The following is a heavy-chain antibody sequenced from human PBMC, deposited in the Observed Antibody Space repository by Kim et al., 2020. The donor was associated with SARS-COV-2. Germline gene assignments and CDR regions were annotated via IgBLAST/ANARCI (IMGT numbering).Heavy chain of an antibody. CDR2: ISGSGGST. Sequence: GGSLRLSCAASGFTFSSYAMSWVRQAPGKGLEWVSAISGSGGSTYYADSVKGRFTISRDNSKNTLYLQMNSMRAEDTAVYYCAKRPGRYCSSTSCYVAVGFDYWGQGTLVTVSS. CDR1: GFTFSSYA. CDR3: AKRPGRYCSSTSCYVAVGFDY. J-gene: IGHJ4*02. D-gene: IGHD2-2*01. V-gene: IGHV3-23*01.